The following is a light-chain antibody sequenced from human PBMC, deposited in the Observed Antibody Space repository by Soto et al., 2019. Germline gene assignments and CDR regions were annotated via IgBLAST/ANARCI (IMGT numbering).Light chain of an antibody. J-gene: IGLJ1*01. CDR1: TANIGTYNL. CDR2: EGS. V-gene: IGLV2-23*01. CDR3: CSFAGTGTQYV. Sequence: QSALTQPASVSGFLGQSITIAYIGTTANIGTYNLVSWYQHKPGKAPKIIIFEGSLRPSGVSNRVSGARYGNTDSLTISGLQAEDEADYYGCSFAGTGTQYVFGTGTKLTVL.